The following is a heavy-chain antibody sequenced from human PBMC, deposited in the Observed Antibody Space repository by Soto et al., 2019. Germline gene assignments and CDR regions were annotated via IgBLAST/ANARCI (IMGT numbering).Heavy chain of an antibody. CDR1: GFTFSSYW. Sequence: GGSLRLSCAASGFTFSSYWMHWVRQAPGKGLVWVSRINSDGSSTSYADSVKGRFTISRDNAKNTLYLQMNSLRAEDTAVYYCARYGNHVLRYFDWLTDYWGQGTLVTVSS. J-gene: IGHJ4*02. V-gene: IGHV3-74*01. CDR3: ARYGNHVLRYFDWLTDY. D-gene: IGHD3-9*01. CDR2: INSDGSST.